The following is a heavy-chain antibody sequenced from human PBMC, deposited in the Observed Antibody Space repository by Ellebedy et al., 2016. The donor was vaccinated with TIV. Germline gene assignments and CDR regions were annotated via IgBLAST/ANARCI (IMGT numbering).Heavy chain of an antibody. J-gene: IGHJ5*02. CDR1: GGSFSGYY. Sequence: MPGGSLRLSCAVYGGSFSGYYWSWIRQPPGKGLEWIGYIYYSGSTNYNPSLKSRVTISVDKSKNQFSLKLSSVTAADTAVYYCARGFDWFDPWGQGTLVTVSS. CDR2: IYYSGST. CDR3: ARGFDWFDP. V-gene: IGHV4-34*01.